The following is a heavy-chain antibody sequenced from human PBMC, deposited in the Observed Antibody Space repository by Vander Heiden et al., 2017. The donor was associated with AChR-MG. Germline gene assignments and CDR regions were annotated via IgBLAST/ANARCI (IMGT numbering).Heavy chain of an antibody. D-gene: IGHD5-18*01. CDR3: ARDHVYSHGYFNY. CDR1: AYTFTCYA. V-gene: IGHV1-3*01. Sequence: QVQLVQAGAEVRKPRASVNVSCKASAYTFTCYATPRVRQAPGQRREWMGWINSGNGHTESSQKFQGRLTFTRDTSASTAYMEMSRLRSDDTAIYYCARDHVYSHGYFNYWGQGTLVIVSS. J-gene: IGHJ4*02. CDR2: INSGNGHT.